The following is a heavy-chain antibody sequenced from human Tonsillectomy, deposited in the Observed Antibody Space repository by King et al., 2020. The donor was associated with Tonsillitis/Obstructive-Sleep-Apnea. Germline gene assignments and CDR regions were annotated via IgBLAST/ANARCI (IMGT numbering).Heavy chain of an antibody. CDR3: ARREGLVYSYGSKSPCDY. CDR2: IYPGDSDT. Sequence: QLVQSGAEVKKPGESLKISCKGSGYSFTSYWIGWVRQMPGKGLEWMGIIYPGDSDTRYSPSFQGQVTISADKSISTAYLQWSSLKASDTAMYYCARREGLVYSYGSKSPCDYWGQGTLVTVSS. J-gene: IGHJ4*02. V-gene: IGHV5-51*01. CDR1: GYSFTSYW. D-gene: IGHD5-18*01.